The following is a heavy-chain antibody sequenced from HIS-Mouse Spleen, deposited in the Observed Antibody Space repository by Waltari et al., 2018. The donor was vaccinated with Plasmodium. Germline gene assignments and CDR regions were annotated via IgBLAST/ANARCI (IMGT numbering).Heavy chain of an antibody. CDR1: GGSFSGYY. J-gene: IGHJ4*02. CDR3: ARGSAAAGPLDY. V-gene: IGHV4-34*01. Sequence: QVQLQQWGAGLLKPSETLSLTCAVYGGSFSGYYWSWIRQPPGKGLAWIGEINHSGITNSNPSLKSRVTISVDTSKDQFSLKLSSVTAADTAVYYCARGSAAAGPLDYWGQGTLVTVSS. D-gene: IGHD6-13*01. CDR2: INHSGIT.